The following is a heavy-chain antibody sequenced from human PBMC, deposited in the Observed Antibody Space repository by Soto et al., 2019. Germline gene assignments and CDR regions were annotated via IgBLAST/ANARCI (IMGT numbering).Heavy chain of an antibody. V-gene: IGHV3-23*01. D-gene: IGHD2-15*01. CDR1: GFTFSSYA. CDR3: AKDNYSTVVGYYYGMDG. Sequence: GGSLSLSCAASGFTFSSYAMSWVRQAPGKGLEWVSAISGSGGSTYYADSVKGRFTISRDNSKNTLYLQMNSLRAEDTAVYYSAKDNYSTVVGYYYGMDGRGEGTTVTVAS. CDR2: ISGSGGST. J-gene: IGHJ6*02.